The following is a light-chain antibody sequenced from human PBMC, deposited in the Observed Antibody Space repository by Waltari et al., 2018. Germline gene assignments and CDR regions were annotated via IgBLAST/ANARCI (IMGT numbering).Light chain of an antibody. CDR2: AVS. V-gene: IGKV2D-29*01. Sequence: DIVMTQTPLSLSVTPGQPASISCMSSQSPLHSDGKTYLYWYLQKPGKPPQHLIYAVSNRFSGVPDRFSGSGSGTDFTLKISRVEAEDVGVYHCMQSIQLPRTFGQGTKLEI. J-gene: IGKJ2*01. CDR3: MQSIQLPRT. CDR1: QSPLHSDGKTY.